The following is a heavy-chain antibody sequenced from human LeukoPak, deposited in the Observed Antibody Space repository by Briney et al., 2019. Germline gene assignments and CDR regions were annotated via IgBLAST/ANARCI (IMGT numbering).Heavy chain of an antibody. D-gene: IGHD3-3*01. CDR1: GYTFTSYD. J-gene: IGHJ6*02. V-gene: IGHV1-8*01. Sequence: ASVKVSCKASGYTFTSYDINWVRQATGQGLEWMGWMNPNSGNTGYAQKFQGRVTMTRNTSISTAYMELSSLRSEDTAVYYCARVPFSLLRFWGRNYYYGMDVWGQGTTVTVSS. CDR3: ARVPFSLLRFWGRNYYYGMDV. CDR2: MNPNSGNT.